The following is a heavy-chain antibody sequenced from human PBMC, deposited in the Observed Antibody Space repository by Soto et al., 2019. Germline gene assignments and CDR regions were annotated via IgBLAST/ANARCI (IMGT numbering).Heavy chain of an antibody. CDR2: INPNSGGT. CDR1: GYTYTGYY. Sequence: ASVKVSCKASGYTYTGYYMHWVRQAPGQGLEWMGWINPNSGGTNYAQKFQGRVTMTRDTSISTAYMELSRLRSDDTAVYYCARGVVGLSYGMDVWGQGTTVTVSS. D-gene: IGHD2-15*01. V-gene: IGHV1-2*02. J-gene: IGHJ6*02. CDR3: ARGVVGLSYGMDV.